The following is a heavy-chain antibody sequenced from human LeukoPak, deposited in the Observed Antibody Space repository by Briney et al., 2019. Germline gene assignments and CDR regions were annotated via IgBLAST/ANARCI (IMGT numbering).Heavy chain of an antibody. Sequence: GGSLRLSCAASGFTFRTYAMSWVRQAPGKGLEWVSAISGGGGSTYYAGSVKGRFTISRDNSKNTLFLQMNSLRAEDTAVYYCAKDRYCGGGTCYWSYFDYWGQGTLVTVSS. V-gene: IGHV3-23*01. D-gene: IGHD2-15*01. CDR3: AKDRYCGGGTCYWSYFDY. J-gene: IGHJ4*02. CDR1: GFTFRTYA. CDR2: ISGGGGST.